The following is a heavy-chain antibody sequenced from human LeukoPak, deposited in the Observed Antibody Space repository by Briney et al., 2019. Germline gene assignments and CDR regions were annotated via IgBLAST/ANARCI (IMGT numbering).Heavy chain of an antibody. V-gene: IGHV3-30-3*01. CDR2: ISYDGSNK. CDR3: ARDLLLYCSSTSCPIRLDY. CDR1: GFTFSSYA. D-gene: IGHD2-2*01. Sequence: PGGSLRLSCAASGFTFSSYAMHWVRQAPGKGLEWVAVISYDGSNKYYADSVKGRFTISRDNSKNTLYLQMNSLRAEDTAVYYCARDLLLYCSSTSCPIRLDYWGQGTLVTVSS. J-gene: IGHJ4*02.